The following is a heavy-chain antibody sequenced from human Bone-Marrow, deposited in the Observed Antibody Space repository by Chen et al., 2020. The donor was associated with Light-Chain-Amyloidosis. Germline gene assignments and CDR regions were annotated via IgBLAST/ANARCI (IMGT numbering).Heavy chain of an antibody. D-gene: IGHD1-26*01. CDR1: GGTFSSYA. CDR2: IIPIFGTA. J-gene: IGHJ6*02. Sequence: QVQLVQSGAEVKKPGSSVKVSCKASGGTFSSYAISWVRQAPGQGLEWMGGIIPIFGTANYAQKCQGRVTITADESTSTAYMELSSLRSEDAAVYYCARPDLGIVGATMAYYYGMDVWGQGTTVTVSS. CDR3: ARPDLGIVGATMAYYYGMDV. V-gene: IGHV1-69*01.